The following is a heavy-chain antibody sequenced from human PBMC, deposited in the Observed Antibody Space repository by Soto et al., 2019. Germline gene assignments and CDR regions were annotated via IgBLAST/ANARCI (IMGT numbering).Heavy chain of an antibody. CDR3: ARDGNRNYDFWSGYYRGGDYGMDV. CDR2: ISAYNGNT. CDR1: GYTFTSYG. D-gene: IGHD3-3*01. J-gene: IGHJ6*02. Sequence: QVQLVQSGAEVKKPGAPVKVSCKASGYTFTSYGISWVRQAPGQGLEWMGWISAYNGNTNYAQKLTGRVTMTTDTSTSTAYLELRSLRSDDTAVYYCARDGNRNYDFWSGYYRGGDYGMDVWGQGTTVTVSS. V-gene: IGHV1-18*04.